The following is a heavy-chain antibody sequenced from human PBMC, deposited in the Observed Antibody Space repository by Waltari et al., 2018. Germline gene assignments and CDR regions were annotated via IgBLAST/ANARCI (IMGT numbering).Heavy chain of an antibody. CDR1: GFTFDDYA. J-gene: IGHJ4*02. V-gene: IGHV3-43D*03. D-gene: IGHD2-2*01. Sequence: EVQLVESGGVVVQPGGSLRLSCSPSGFTFDDYAMHWVRQTPGRGLECVSRFSCGGCSTYYGYAVKVRFTFSRDNSKNLLYLQMNSLSAEDTALYYCASHCSSTSCYLDYWGQGTLVTVSS. CDR3: ASHCSSTSCYLDY. CDR2: FSCGGCST.